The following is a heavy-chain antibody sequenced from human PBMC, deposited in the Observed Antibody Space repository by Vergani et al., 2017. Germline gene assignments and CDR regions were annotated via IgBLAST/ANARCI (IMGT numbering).Heavy chain of an antibody. V-gene: IGHV3-9*01. CDR3: AKDKDCSSTSCYTAIRDY. J-gene: IGHJ4*02. D-gene: IGHD2-2*02. Sequence: EVQLVESGGGLVQPGRSLRLSCAASGFTFDDYAMHWVRQAPGKGLEWVSGISWNSGSIGYADSVKGRFTISRDNAKNSLYLQMNSLRAEDTAVYYCAKDKDCSSTSCYTAIRDYWGQGTLVTVSS. CDR1: GFTFDDYA. CDR2: ISWNSGSI.